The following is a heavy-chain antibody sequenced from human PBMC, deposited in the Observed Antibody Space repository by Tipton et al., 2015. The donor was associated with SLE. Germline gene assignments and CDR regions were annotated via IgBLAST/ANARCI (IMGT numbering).Heavy chain of an antibody. J-gene: IGHJ5*02. CDR3: AKDREVTTAWFDP. CDR1: GFTFSSSG. V-gene: IGHV3-23*01. D-gene: IGHD4-17*01. Sequence: SLRLSCAASGFTFSSSGMTWVRQAPGKGLEWVSAISGSGGSTYYADSVKGRFTISRDNSKNTLYLQMNSLRAEDTAVYYCAKDREVTTAWFDPWGQGTLVTVSS. CDR2: ISGSGGST.